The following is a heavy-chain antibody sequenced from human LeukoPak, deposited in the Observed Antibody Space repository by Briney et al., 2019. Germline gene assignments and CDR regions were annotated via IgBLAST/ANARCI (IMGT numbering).Heavy chain of an antibody. Sequence: ASVKVSCKASGYTFTSYGISWVRQAPGQGLEWMGWISAYNGNTNYAQKLQGRVTMTTDTSTSTAYMELRSLRSDDTAVYYCAADLYGGSYGYYYYYMDVWGKGTTVTVSS. J-gene: IGHJ6*03. CDR2: ISAYNGNT. V-gene: IGHV1-18*01. CDR3: AADLYGGSYGYYYYYMDV. D-gene: IGHD1-26*01. CDR1: GYTFTSYG.